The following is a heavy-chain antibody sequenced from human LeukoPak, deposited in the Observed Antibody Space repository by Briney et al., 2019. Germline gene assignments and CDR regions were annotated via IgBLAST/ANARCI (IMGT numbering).Heavy chain of an antibody. J-gene: IGHJ5*02. Sequence: GGSLRLPCAASGFTFSDYYMSWIRQAPGKGLEWVSYISSSGSTIYYADSVKGRFTISRDNAKNSLYLQMNSLRAEDTAVYYCARDIAPGHLDPWGQGTLVTVSS. V-gene: IGHV3-11*04. D-gene: IGHD2-15*01. CDR1: GFTFSDYY. CDR2: ISSSGSTI. CDR3: ARDIAPGHLDP.